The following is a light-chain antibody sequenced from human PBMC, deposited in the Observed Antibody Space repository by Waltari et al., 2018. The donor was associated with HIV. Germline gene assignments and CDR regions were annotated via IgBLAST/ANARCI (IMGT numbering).Light chain of an antibody. J-gene: IGKJ2*01. CDR2: DAS. CDR3: QQRNNWPYT. CDR1: QSVGNS. Sequence: ENVLTQSPVTLSLSPGERATLSCRASQSVGNSLSWYQQKPCQAPRLRIYDASNRATGVPARFSGGGSGTDFTLTINSLGPEDFAVYYCQQRNNWPYTFGQGTKLEI. V-gene: IGKV3-11*01.